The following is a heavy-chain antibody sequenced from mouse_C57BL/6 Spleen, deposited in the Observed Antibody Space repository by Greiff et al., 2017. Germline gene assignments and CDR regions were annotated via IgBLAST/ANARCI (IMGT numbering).Heavy chain of an antibody. V-gene: IGHV1-19*01. CDR3: ARRNGVVATDFDV. D-gene: IGHD1-1*01. CDR1: GYTFTDYY. J-gene: IGHJ1*03. Sequence: VQLQESGPVLVKPGASVKMSCKASGYTFTDYYMNWVKQSHGKSLEWIGVINPYNGGTSYNQKFKGKATLTVDKSSSTAYMELNSLTSEDSAVYYCARRNGVVATDFDVWGKGTTVTVSS. CDR2: INPYNGGT.